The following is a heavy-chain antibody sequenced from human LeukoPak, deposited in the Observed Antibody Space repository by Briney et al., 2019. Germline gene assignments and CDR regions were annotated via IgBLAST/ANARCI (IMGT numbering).Heavy chain of an antibody. J-gene: IGHJ4*02. CDR1: GFTFSSYS. V-gene: IGHV3-21*01. CDR2: ISSSSSYI. CDR3: ARAEVGFVFDY. Sequence: GGSLRLSCAASGFTFSSYSMNWVRQAPGKGLEWVSSISSSSSYIYYADSVKGRFTISRDNAMNSLYLQMNSLRAEDTAVYYCARAEVGFVFDYWGQGTLVTVSS. D-gene: IGHD2-2*01.